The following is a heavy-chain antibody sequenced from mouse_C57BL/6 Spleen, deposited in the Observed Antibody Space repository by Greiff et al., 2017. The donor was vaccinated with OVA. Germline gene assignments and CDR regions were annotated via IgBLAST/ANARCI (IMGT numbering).Heavy chain of an antibody. Sequence: EVQLQQSGAELVRPGASVKLSCTASGFNIKDYYMHWVKQRPEQGLEWIGRIDPEDGDTEYAPKFQGKATMTADTSSNTAYLQLSSLTSEDTAVYYCTTTGERSLYYFDYWGQGTTLTVSS. J-gene: IGHJ2*01. CDR2: IDPEDGDT. V-gene: IGHV14-1*01. CDR1: GFNIKDYY. CDR3: TTTGERSLYYFDY. D-gene: IGHD4-1*01.